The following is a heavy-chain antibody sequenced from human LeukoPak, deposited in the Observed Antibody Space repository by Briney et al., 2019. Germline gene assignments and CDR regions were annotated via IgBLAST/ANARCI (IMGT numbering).Heavy chain of an antibody. Sequence: SVKVSCKASGGTFSSYAISWVRQAPGQGLEWMGGIIPIFGTANYAQKFQGRVTITADKSTSTAYMELSSLRSEDTAVYYCAREPPPGYDDYSFFQHWGQGTLVTVSS. CDR3: AREPPPGYDDYSFFQH. V-gene: IGHV1-69*06. CDR1: GGTFSSYA. CDR2: IIPIFGTA. J-gene: IGHJ1*01. D-gene: IGHD4-17*01.